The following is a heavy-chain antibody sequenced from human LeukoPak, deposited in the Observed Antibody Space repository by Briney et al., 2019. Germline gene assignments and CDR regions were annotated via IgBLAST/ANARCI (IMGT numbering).Heavy chain of an antibody. D-gene: IGHD2-2*02. CDR2: ISTDGYTT. CDR1: GLAFSAYK. CDR3: ATDGGYCSSTSCYRGDYFDF. V-gene: IGHV3-74*01. J-gene: IGHJ4*02. Sequence: GGSLRLSCAASGLAFSAYKMHWVRQAPRKGLVWVSRISTDGYTTDYADFVQGRFTASRDNTKNTWSLEMNSLRAEDTAVYYCATDGGYCSSTSCYRGDYFDFWGQGTLVTVSS.